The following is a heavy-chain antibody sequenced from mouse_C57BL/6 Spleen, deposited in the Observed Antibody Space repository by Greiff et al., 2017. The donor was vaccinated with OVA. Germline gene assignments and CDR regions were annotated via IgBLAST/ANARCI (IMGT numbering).Heavy chain of an antibody. Sequence: VQLQQSGAELVRPGASVKLSCKASGYTFTDYYINWVKQRPGQGLEWIARIYPGSGNTYYNEKFKGKATLTAEKSSSTAYMHLSSLTSEDSAVYFCARSYYDYDGSMDYWGQGTSVTVSS. J-gene: IGHJ4*01. CDR1: GYTFTDYY. V-gene: IGHV1-76*01. CDR2: IYPGSGNT. CDR3: ARSYYDYDGSMDY. D-gene: IGHD2-4*01.